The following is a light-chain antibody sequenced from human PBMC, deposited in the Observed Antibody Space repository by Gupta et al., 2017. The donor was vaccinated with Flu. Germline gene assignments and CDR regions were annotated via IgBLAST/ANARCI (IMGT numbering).Light chain of an antibody. CDR1: KLGNKY. CDR2: HDT. V-gene: IGLV3-1*01. Sequence: SYELTQPPSVSVSPGQTASITCSGDKLGNKYACWYQQKPGQSPVLVIYHDTKRPSGIPERFSGSNSGKTAILTIRGTQSMDEAHYYCQAWDSPGVFGGGTKLTVL. CDR3: QAWDSPGV. J-gene: IGLJ3*02.